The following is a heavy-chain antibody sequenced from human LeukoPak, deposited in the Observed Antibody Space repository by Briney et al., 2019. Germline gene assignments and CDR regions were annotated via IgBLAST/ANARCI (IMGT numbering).Heavy chain of an antibody. J-gene: IGHJ4*02. CDR1: GGSMTGYY. V-gene: IGHV4-38-2*02. CDR3: ARVTSSSSTYYFDY. Sequence: SETLSLTCTVSGGSMTGYYWGWIRQPPGKGLEWIGSIYHSGSTYYNPSLKSRVTISVDTSKNQFSLKLSSVTAADTAVYYCARVTSSSSTYYFDYWGQGTLVTVSS. D-gene: IGHD6-6*01. CDR2: IYHSGST.